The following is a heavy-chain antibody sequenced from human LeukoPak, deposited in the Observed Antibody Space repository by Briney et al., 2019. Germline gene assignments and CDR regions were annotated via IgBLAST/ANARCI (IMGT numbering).Heavy chain of an antibody. Sequence: GGSPRLSCAVSGLTVSTNYMTWVRQAPGKGLEWVASIRQDGNDINYVESVKGRFIISRDNAGNSVSLQMSSLRAEDTAMYYCARLPGDSTIYDLWGQGTLVTVSS. J-gene: IGHJ5*02. D-gene: IGHD5/OR15-5a*01. V-gene: IGHV3-7*01. CDR2: IRQDGNDI. CDR3: ARLPGDSTIYDL. CDR1: GLTVSTNY.